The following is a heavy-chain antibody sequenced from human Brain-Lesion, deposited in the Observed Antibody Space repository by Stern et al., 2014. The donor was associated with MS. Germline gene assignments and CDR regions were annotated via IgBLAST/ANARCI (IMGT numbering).Heavy chain of an antibody. Sequence: VQLVESGPGLVKPSQTLSLSCTVSGGSISSGGYYWSWIRQPAGKGLEWIGRIFNSGSTSYTPSLKIRVTISIDTSKTQFSLRLNSMTAADTAVYYCARGRVVPGFQYYATDVWGQGTTVIVSS. D-gene: IGHD2-2*01. V-gene: IGHV4-61*02. CDR3: ARGRVVPGFQYYATDV. J-gene: IGHJ6*02. CDR1: GGSISSGGYY. CDR2: IFNSGST.